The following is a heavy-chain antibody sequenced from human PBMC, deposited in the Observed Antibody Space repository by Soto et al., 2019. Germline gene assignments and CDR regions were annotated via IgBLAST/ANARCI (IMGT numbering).Heavy chain of an antibody. D-gene: IGHD2-21*02. CDR2: IYYSGST. Sequence: QVQLQESGPGLVKPSQTLSLTCTVSGGSISSGGYYWNWIRQHPGKGLEWIGYIYYSGSTYYNPSLKSRFTISVDTSKDPLSLKLSSVPAADTAGYYCARDPGGNSSDWYFALWGRGTLVTVSS. J-gene: IGHJ2*01. V-gene: IGHV4-31*03. CDR1: GGSISSGGYY. CDR3: ARDPGGNSSDWYFAL.